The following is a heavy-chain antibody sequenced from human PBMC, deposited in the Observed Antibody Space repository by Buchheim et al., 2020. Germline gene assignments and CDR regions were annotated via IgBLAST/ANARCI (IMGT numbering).Heavy chain of an antibody. CDR1: RFTFRNYW. CDR3: AKHSIP. D-gene: IGHD2/OR15-2a*01. Sequence: EVYLVESGGGLVQPGGSLRLSCAASRFTFRNYWMNWVRQAPGKGLEWVANINEDGTEKYYVDSVKGRFNISRDNAMSSVYLQMSSLRVEDTAVYYCAKHSIPWGQGT. CDR2: INEDGTEK. J-gene: IGHJ5*02. V-gene: IGHV3-7*03.